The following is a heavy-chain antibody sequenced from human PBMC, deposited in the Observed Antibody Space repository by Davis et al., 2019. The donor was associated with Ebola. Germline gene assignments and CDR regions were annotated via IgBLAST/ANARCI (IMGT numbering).Heavy chain of an antibody. Sequence: GESLKISCAASGFTFSSYWMSWVRQAPGKGLEWVANIKQDGSEKYYVDSVKGRFTISRDNAKNSLYLQMNSLRAEDTAVYYCARARRGVATIMAHYSDSWGQGTLVTVSS. J-gene: IGHJ4*02. CDR3: ARARRGVATIMAHYSDS. CDR1: GFTFSSYW. CDR2: IKQDGSEK. D-gene: IGHD5-12*01. V-gene: IGHV3-7*01.